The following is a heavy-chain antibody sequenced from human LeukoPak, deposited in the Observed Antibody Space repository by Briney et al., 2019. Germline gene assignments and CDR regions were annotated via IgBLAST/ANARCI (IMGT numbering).Heavy chain of an antibody. J-gene: IGHJ4*02. V-gene: IGHV3-30*18. CDR2: ISYDGSNK. CDR1: GFTFSSYG. D-gene: IGHD6-13*01. Sequence: PGGSLRLSCAASGFTFSSYGMHWVRQAPGKGLEWVAVISYDGSNKYYADSVKGRFTISRDNSKNTLYLQMNSLRAEDTAVYYCAKEQGQQLVSPDYWGQGTLVTVSS. CDR3: AKEQGQQLVSPDY.